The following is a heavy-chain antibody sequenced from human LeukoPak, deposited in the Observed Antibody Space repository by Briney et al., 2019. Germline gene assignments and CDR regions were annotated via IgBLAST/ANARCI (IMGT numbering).Heavy chain of an antibody. V-gene: IGHV1-8*01. Sequence: GASVKVSCKASGYTFTSYDINWVRQATGQGLEWMGRMNPNSGNTGYEQKFQGRVTMTRNTSISTAYMELSSLRSEDTAVHYCATVKTAMAPNFDYWGQGTLVTVSS. CDR2: MNPNSGNT. CDR1: GYTFTSYD. D-gene: IGHD5-18*01. J-gene: IGHJ4*02. CDR3: ATVKTAMAPNFDY.